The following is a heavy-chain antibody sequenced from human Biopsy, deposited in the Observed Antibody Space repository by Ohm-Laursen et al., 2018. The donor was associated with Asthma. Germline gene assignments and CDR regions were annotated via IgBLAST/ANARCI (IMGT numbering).Heavy chain of an antibody. D-gene: IGHD1-26*01. V-gene: IGHV4-39*01. CDR1: ADSISSNNFY. CDR2: ISYTGST. Sequence: SDTLSLTCPVSADSISSNNFYWGWIRQPPGKGLEWIATISYTGSTYYNPSLKSRVTISVDTSKNQFSLKLSSVTAADTAVHYCARHSGNYYAQLNYWSQGTLVTVSS. J-gene: IGHJ4*02. CDR3: ARHSGNYYAQLNY.